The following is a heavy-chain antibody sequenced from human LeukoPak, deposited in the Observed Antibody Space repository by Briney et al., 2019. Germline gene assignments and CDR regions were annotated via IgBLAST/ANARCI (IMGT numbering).Heavy chain of an antibody. J-gene: IGHJ4*02. Sequence: ASVKVSCKASGYTFSSYGISWVRQAPGQGLEWRGWISTYNGNANYAQKFQGRVTMTTDTSTSTAYMELRSLRSDDTAVYYCARDWYYYDSSGYYYDYWGQGTLVTVSS. D-gene: IGHD3-22*01. CDR2: ISTYNGNA. CDR3: ARDWYYYDSSGYYYDY. CDR1: GYTFSSYG. V-gene: IGHV1-18*01.